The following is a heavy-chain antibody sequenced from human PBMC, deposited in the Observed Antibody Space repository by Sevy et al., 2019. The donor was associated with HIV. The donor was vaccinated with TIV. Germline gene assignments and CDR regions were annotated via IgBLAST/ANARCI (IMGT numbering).Heavy chain of an antibody. V-gene: IGHV1-18*01. CDR2: IGVYNGNL. CDR3: ARVPTYHYGSATYFDY. J-gene: IGHJ4*02. CDR1: GYIFTNSG. D-gene: IGHD3-10*01. Sequence: ASVKVSCKTSGYIFTNSGIPWVRQAPGQGLEWMGWIGVYNGNLKYAQKFQGRVTMTTDTSTSTAYMELTSLRSDDTGVYYCARVPTYHYGSATYFDYWGQGTLVTVSS.